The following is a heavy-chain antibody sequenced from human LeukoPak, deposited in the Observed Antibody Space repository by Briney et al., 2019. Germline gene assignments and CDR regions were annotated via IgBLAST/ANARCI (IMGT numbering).Heavy chain of an antibody. Sequence: PSETLSLTCTVSGGSISRYYWSWIRQPPGKGLKWIGNIYYSGYTTYSPSLRSRVTISVDTSKNQFSLKLSSVTAADTAIYYCTREYGFMTTVFHAFDIWGQGTMVTVSS. D-gene: IGHD4-17*01. V-gene: IGHV4-59*01. J-gene: IGHJ3*02. CDR1: GGSISRYY. CDR3: TREYGFMTTVFHAFDI. CDR2: IYYSGYT.